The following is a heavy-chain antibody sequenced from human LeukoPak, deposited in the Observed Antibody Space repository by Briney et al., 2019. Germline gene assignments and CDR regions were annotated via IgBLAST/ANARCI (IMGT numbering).Heavy chain of an antibody. J-gene: IGHJ4*02. V-gene: IGHV3-23*01. CDR2: ISSSGEGENT. D-gene: IGHD1-26*01. CDR3: ARGGGSYEFDY. Sequence: GGSLRLSCAASGFSISSYAMSWVRQAPGKGLEWVSVISSSGEGENTYYADSVKGRFTISRDNSKNTLYLQMNSLRAEDTAVYYCARGGGSYEFDYWGQGTLVTVSS. CDR1: GFSISSYA.